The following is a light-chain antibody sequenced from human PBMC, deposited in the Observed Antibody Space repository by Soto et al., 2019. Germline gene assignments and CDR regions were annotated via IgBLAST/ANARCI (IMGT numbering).Light chain of an antibody. CDR2: LNSDGSH. Sequence: QLVLTQSPSASASLGASVKLTCTLSSGHSSYAIAWHQQQPETGPRYLMKLNSDGSHSKGDGIPDRFSGSSSGAERYLTISSLQSEDEADYYCQTWGTGIQVFGGGTKLTFL. J-gene: IGLJ2*01. V-gene: IGLV4-69*01. CDR1: SGHSSYA. CDR3: QTWGTGIQV.